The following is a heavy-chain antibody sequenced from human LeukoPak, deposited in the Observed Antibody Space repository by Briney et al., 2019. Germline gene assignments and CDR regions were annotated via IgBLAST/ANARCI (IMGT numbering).Heavy chain of an antibody. Sequence: PGGSLRLSCAASGRTFSDYYMSWVRQAPGKGLEWVSSISSSSSYIYYADSVKGRFTISRDNAKNSLYLQMNSLRAEDTAVYYCARFYSYGNFDYWGQGTLVTVSS. V-gene: IGHV3-21*01. J-gene: IGHJ4*02. D-gene: IGHD5-18*01. CDR2: ISSSSSYI. CDR1: GRTFSDYY. CDR3: ARFYSYGNFDY.